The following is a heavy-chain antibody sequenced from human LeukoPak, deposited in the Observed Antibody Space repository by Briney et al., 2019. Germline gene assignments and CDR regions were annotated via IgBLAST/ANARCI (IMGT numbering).Heavy chain of an antibody. CDR3: SKDVCPYGLQWAMDY. CDR2: IRSGGGST. Sequence: GGSLRLSCAASGFTFSNYAMTWVRQAPGEGLEWGSRIRSGGGSTYYADSVKGRFTISRDNSKNTLYMQMNRLRDEDTALYYCSKDVCPYGLQWAMDYWGQGTLVTVSS. J-gene: IGHJ4*02. V-gene: IGHV3-23*01. D-gene: IGHD2-2*01. CDR1: GFTFSNYA.